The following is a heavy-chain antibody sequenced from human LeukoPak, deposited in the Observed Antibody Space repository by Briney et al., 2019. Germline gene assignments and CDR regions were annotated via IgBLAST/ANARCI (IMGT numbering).Heavy chain of an antibody. Sequence: ASVKVSCKASGGTFSSYAISWVRQAPGQGLEWMGGIIPIFGTANYAQKFQGRVTITADESTSTAYMELSSLRSEDTAVYYCATDGCSGWYNWGQGTLVTVSS. D-gene: IGHD6-19*01. V-gene: IGHV1-69*13. J-gene: IGHJ4*02. CDR3: ATDGCSGWYN. CDR1: GGTFSSYA. CDR2: IIPIFGTA.